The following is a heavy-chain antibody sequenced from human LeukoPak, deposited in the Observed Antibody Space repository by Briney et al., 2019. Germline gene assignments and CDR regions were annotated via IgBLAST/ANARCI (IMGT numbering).Heavy chain of an antibody. CDR1: GFTFSSYS. J-gene: IGHJ4*02. V-gene: IGHV3-48*02. CDR2: ISSSSSTI. CDR3: ARVTYYYDSSPPGDSGY. Sequence: GGSLRLSCAASGFTFSSYSMNWVRQAPGKGLEWVSYISSSSSTIYYADSVKGRFTISRDNAKNSLYLQMNSLRDEDTAVYYCARVTYYYDSSPPGDSGYWGQGTLVTVSS. D-gene: IGHD3-22*01.